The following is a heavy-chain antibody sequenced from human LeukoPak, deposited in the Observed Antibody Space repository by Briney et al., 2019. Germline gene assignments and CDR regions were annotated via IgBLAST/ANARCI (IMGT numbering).Heavy chain of an antibody. V-gene: IGHV2-70*11. CDR1: GFSLSTSGVC. CDR2: IDWDADK. Sequence: SGPTLVNPTQTLTPTCTFSGFSLSTSGVCVNWIRQPPGKALEWLARIDWDADKYFDTSLKTRLTISKDTSKNQVVLRMINVDPGDTATYYCARMGCGVYPNYFDFWGQGVLVTVSS. D-gene: IGHD3-10*01. CDR3: ARMGCGVYPNYFDF. J-gene: IGHJ4*02.